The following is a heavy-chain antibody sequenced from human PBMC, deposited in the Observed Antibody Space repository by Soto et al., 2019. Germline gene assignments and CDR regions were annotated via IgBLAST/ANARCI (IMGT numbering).Heavy chain of an antibody. CDR3: AKDMAHYDFWGNNERALDV. CDR2: ISWNRDIR. CDR1: GFTFEDSV. J-gene: IGHJ6*02. V-gene: IGHV3-9*01. Sequence: PGGSLRPSCAASGFTFEDSVMHWVRQAPGKGLEWVSGISWNRDIRADADSVKGQFTISRDNAKDSVYLQMSSLRADDTALYYCAKDMAHYDFWGNNERALDVWGQGTTVTVSS. D-gene: IGHD3-3*01.